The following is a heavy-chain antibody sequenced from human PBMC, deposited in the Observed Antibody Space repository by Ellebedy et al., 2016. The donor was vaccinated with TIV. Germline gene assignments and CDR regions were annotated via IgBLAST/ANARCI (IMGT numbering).Heavy chain of an antibody. D-gene: IGHD6-25*01. CDR3: AVGQRPPHDFTHAY. Sequence: SLKISCAASGFTFNDHGIHWIRQVPGKGLEWVSGFSWNSATIGYADSVKGRFTISRDNAKNSLYLQMNSLRAEDTAVYYCAVGQRPPHDFTHAYWGQGTLVTVSS. V-gene: IGHV3-9*01. J-gene: IGHJ4*02. CDR1: GFTFNDHG. CDR2: FSWNSATI.